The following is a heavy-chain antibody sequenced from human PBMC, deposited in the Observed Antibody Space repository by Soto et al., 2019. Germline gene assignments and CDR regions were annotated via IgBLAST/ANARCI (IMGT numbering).Heavy chain of an antibody. CDR3: AKLLVYCSGGSCSTRWYFDL. D-gene: IGHD2-15*01. CDR1: GFTFSSYA. J-gene: IGHJ2*01. CDR2: ISGSGGST. V-gene: IGHV3-23*01. Sequence: EVQLLESGGGLVQPGGSLRLSCAASGFTFSSYAMSWVRQAPGKGLEWVSAISGSGGSTYYADSVKGRFTISRDNSKNTLYLQMNSLRAEDPAVYYCAKLLVYCSGGSCSTRWYFDLWGRGTLVTVSS.